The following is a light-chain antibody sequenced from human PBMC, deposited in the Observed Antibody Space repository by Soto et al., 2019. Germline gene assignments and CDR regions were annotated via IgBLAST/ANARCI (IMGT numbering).Light chain of an antibody. CDR3: QQYNSYWT. CDR1: QSISSW. V-gene: IGKV1-5*01. Sequence: QMTQSPSTLSASVGDRVTITCRASQSISSWLAWYQQKPGKAPKLLIYDASSLESGVPSRFSGSGSGTEFTLTISSLQPDDFATYYCQQYNSYWTFGQGTKVDIK. CDR2: DAS. J-gene: IGKJ1*01.